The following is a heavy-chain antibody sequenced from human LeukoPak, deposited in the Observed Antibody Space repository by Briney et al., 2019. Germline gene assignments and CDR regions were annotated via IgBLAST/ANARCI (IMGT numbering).Heavy chain of an antibody. CDR3: SRAQSGYDLLDVGSFVP. J-gene: IGHJ5*02. CDR2: ICYSGSS. V-gene: IGHV4-31*01. Sequence: PAETLSLTCTVSGGSISSGGYYWSWIRQHPGKGLEWIGYICYSGSSYYNPSLKSLVTISVDTCTNKFSLKLSSVTAADTSVYYCSRAQSGYDLLDVGSFVPWGEGTLVTVSS. CDR1: GGSISSGGYY. D-gene: IGHD5-12*01.